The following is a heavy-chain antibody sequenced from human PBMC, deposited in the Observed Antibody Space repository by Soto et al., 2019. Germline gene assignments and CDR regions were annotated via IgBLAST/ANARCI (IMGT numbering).Heavy chain of an antibody. CDR3: ARHRRYYYGSGSQGGWFDP. Sequence: GESLKISCKGSGYSFTSYWISWVRQMPGKGLEWMGRIDPSDSYTNYSPSFQGHVTISADKSISTAYLQWSSLKASDTAMYYCARHRRYYYGSGSQGGWFDPWGQGTLVTISS. D-gene: IGHD3-10*01. CDR2: IDPSDSYT. CDR1: GYSFTSYW. V-gene: IGHV5-10-1*01. J-gene: IGHJ5*02.